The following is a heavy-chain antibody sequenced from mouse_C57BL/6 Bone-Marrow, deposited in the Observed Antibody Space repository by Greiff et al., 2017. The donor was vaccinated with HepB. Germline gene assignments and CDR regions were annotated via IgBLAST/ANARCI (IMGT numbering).Heavy chain of an antibody. Sequence: VQLQQSGAELVRPGASVTLSCKASGYTFTDYEMHWVKQTPVHGLEWIGAIDPETGGTAYNQKFKGKAILTADKSSSTAYMELRSLTSEDSAVYYCTRRGVYYCGSSYFDYWGQGTTLTVSS. CDR3: TRRGVYYCGSSYFDY. CDR1: GYTFTDYE. J-gene: IGHJ2*01. D-gene: IGHD1-1*01. CDR2: IDPETGGT. V-gene: IGHV1-15*01.